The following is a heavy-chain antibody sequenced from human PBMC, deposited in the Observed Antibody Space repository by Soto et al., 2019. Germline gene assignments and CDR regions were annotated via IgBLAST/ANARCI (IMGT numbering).Heavy chain of an antibody. CDR3: ARDVLRFLEWLGFDP. D-gene: IGHD3-3*01. V-gene: IGHV1-3*01. CDR2: INAGNGNT. CDR1: GYTFTSYA. Sequence: VASVKVSCKASGYTFTSYAMHWVRQAPGQRLEWMGWINAGNGNTKYSQKFQGRVTITRDTSASTAYMELSSLRSEDTAVYYCARDVLRFLEWLGFDPWGQGTLVTVS. J-gene: IGHJ5*02.